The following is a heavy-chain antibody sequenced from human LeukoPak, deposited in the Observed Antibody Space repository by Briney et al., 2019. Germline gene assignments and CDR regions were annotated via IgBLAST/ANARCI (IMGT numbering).Heavy chain of an antibody. Sequence: GGSLRLSCAASGFTFSSYGMHWVRQAPGKGLEWAAVISYDGSNKYYADSVKGRFTISRDNSKNTLYLQMNSLRAEDTAVYYCAKDQDVDTAMVMGYWGQGTLVTVSS. CDR1: GFTFSSYG. D-gene: IGHD5-18*01. CDR3: AKDQDVDTAMVMGY. J-gene: IGHJ4*02. V-gene: IGHV3-30*18. CDR2: ISYDGSNK.